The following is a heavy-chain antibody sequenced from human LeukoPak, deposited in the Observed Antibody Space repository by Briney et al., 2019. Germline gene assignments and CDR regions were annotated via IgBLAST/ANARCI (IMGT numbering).Heavy chain of an antibody. Sequence: GGSLRLSCAASGFTFSCYAMSWVRQAPGKGLEWVSAISGGGGSTYYADSVKGRFTISRDNSKNTLYLQMNSLRAEDTAVYYCASPGIAAAGYSYYYYGMDVWGQGTTVTVSS. D-gene: IGHD6-13*01. CDR2: ISGGGGST. CDR3: ASPGIAAAGYSYYYYGMDV. V-gene: IGHV3-23*01. J-gene: IGHJ6*02. CDR1: GFTFSCYA.